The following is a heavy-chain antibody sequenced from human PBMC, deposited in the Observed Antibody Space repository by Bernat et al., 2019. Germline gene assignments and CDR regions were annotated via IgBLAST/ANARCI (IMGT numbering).Heavy chain of an antibody. CDR3: AKRPGYQIGMEV. D-gene: IGHD6-13*01. V-gene: IGHV3-7*01. CDR1: GFSFSRYW. J-gene: IGHJ6*02. Sequence: EVQLVESVGGLVQTGGSRRLSCVGSGFSFSRYWMTWVRQHPGKGLEWVASINEDGSEEQYVDSVKGRFTISRDNTKNSLYLQMNSLRVEDTAVFYCAKRPGYQIGMEVWGQGTTVTVSS. CDR2: INEDGSEE.